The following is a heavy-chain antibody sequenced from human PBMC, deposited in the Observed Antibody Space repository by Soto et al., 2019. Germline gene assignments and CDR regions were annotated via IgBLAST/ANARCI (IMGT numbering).Heavy chain of an antibody. CDR1: GFTVSSNY. D-gene: IGHD2-2*02. J-gene: IGHJ5*02. Sequence: PGGSLRLSCAASGFTVSSNYMSWVRQAPGKGLEWVSVIYSGGSTYYADSVKGRFTISRDNSKNTLYLQMNSLRAEDTAVYYCARDRGPISTSCYTRCLNWFDPWGQGTLVTVSS. CDR2: IYSGGST. V-gene: IGHV3-66*01. CDR3: ARDRGPISTSCYTRCLNWFDP.